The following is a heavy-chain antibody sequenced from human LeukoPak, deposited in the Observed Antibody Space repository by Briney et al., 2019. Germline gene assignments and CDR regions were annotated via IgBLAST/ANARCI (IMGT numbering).Heavy chain of an antibody. V-gene: IGHV3-48*02. CDR2: ISSSSSTI. D-gene: IGHD3-3*01. J-gene: IGHJ4*02. Sequence: GGSLRLSCAASGFTFSSYSMNWVRQAPGKGLEWVSYISSSSSTIYYADSVKGRFTISRDNAKNSLYLQMNSLRDEDTAVYYCARDTGRFLEWPRSGYFDYWGQGTLVTVSS. CDR1: GFTFSSYS. CDR3: ARDTGRFLEWPRSGYFDY.